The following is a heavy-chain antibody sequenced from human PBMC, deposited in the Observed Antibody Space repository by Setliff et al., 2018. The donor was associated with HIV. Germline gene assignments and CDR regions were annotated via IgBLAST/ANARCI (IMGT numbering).Heavy chain of an antibody. V-gene: IGHV3-7*01. J-gene: IGHJ3*02. CDR2: IKEDGSEK. CDR3: ARDAAAPAAIEGAFDI. CDR1: GFLFHTYW. D-gene: IGHD2-2*02. Sequence: GGSLRLSCAASGFLFHTYWMSWVRQAPGKGLEWVANIKEDGSEKYYVDSVKGRFTISRDNAENSLYLQLNSLRAEDTAVYYCARDAAAPAAIEGAFDIWGQGTMVTVSS.